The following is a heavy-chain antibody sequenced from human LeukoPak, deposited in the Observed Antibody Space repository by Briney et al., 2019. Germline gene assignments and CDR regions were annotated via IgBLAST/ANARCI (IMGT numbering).Heavy chain of an antibody. V-gene: IGHV4-39*07. D-gene: IGHD5-24*01. CDR2: IYYSGST. CDR1: GGSISSSSYY. Sequence: SETLSLTCTVSGGSISSSSYYWGWIRQPPGKGLEWIGSIYYSGSTYYNPSLKSRVTISVDTSKNQFSLKLSSVTAADTAVYYCARERRDGYNCDFDYWGQGTLVTVSS. CDR3: ARERRDGYNCDFDY. J-gene: IGHJ4*02.